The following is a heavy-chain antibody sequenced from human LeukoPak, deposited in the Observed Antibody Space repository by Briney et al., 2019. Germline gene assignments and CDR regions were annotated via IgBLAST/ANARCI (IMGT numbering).Heavy chain of an antibody. CDR2: ISAYNGNT. D-gene: IGHD2-21*02. V-gene: IGHV1-18*01. Sequence: GASVKVSCKASGYTFTSYGISWVRQAPGQGLEWMGWISAYNGNTNYAQKLQGRVTMTTDTSTSTAYMELRSLRSEDTAVYYCASAVVTAMSTWFDPWGQGTLVTVSS. CDR3: ASAVVTAMSTWFDP. CDR1: GYTFTSYG. J-gene: IGHJ5*02.